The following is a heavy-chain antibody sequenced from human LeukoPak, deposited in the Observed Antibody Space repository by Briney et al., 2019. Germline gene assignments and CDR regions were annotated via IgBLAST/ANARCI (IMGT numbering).Heavy chain of an antibody. D-gene: IGHD2-2*01. V-gene: IGHV3-23*01. CDR3: AKGPLRGTAAAIDY. CDR1: GFTFSSYA. Sequence: GRSLRLSCAASGFTFSSYAMSWVRQAPGKGLEWVSAISGSGGDSTYYTDSVKGRFTISRDISTDTLWLQMDSLRTEDTAVYYCAKGPLRGTAAAIDYWGQGTLVTVSS. J-gene: IGHJ4*02. CDR2: ISGSGGDST.